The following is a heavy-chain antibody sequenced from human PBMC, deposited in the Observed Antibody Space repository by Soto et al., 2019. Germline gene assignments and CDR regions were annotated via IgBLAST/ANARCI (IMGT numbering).Heavy chain of an antibody. J-gene: IGHJ4*02. CDR3: AREELNCGGDCFAF. CDR2: IGTSSTNI. Sequence: EVQLVESGGDLVQPGRSLRLSCEASGFTFSIYEFNWVRQAPGKGLEWISYIGTSSTNIYYADSVKGRFTSSRDNAKNALFLQMNSLRAEDTAIYYGAREELNCGGDCFAFWGQGTLVTVSS. CDR1: GFTFSIYE. D-gene: IGHD2-21*01. V-gene: IGHV3-48*03.